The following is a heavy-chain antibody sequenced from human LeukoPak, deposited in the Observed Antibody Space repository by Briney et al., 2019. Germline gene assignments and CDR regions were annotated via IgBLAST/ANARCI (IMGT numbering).Heavy chain of an antibody. V-gene: IGHV3-74*01. D-gene: IGHD2-21*01. CDR2: INTDGSGT. Sequence: GGSLRLSCAASGFTFSSSWMHWVRQAPGKGLVWVSRINTDGSGTTYADSVKGRFTISRDNAKNTLYLQMDSLRAEDTAVYYCARSQQVINSWGQGTLVTASS. CDR1: GFTFSSSW. CDR3: ARSQQVINS. J-gene: IGHJ4*02.